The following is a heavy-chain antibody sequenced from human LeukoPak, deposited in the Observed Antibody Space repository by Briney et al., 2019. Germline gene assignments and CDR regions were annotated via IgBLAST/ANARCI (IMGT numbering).Heavy chain of an antibody. CDR3: ARWITIFGVVIGTAFDY. D-gene: IGHD3-3*01. V-gene: IGHV4-59*04. J-gene: IGHJ4*02. CDR2: IYYSGST. Sequence: PSETLSLTCTVSGGSISSYYWSWIRQPPGKGLEWIGNIYYSGSTYYNPSLKSRVTISVDTSKNQFSLKLSSVTAADTAVYYCARWITIFGVVIGTAFDYRGQGTLVTVSS. CDR1: GGSISSYY.